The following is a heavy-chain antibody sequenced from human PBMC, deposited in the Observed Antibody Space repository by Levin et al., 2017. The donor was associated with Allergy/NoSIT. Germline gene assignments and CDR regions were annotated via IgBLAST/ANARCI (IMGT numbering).Heavy chain of an antibody. CDR3: AKALTYCSGGSCNSWYFDY. Sequence: SGGSLRLSCAASGFTFSSYAMSWVRQAPGKGLEWVSAISGSGGSTYYADSVKGRFTISRDNSKNTLYLQMNSLRAEDTAVYYCAKALTYCSGGSCNSWYFDYWGQGTLVTVSS. D-gene: IGHD2-15*01. J-gene: IGHJ4*02. V-gene: IGHV3-23*01. CDR1: GFTFSSYA. CDR2: ISGSGGST.